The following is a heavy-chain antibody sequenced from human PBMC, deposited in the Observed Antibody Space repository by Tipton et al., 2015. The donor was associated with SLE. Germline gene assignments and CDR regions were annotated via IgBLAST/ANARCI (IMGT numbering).Heavy chain of an antibody. J-gene: IGHJ6*02. CDR1: GGSISRYY. Sequence: TLSLTCTVSGGSISRYYWSWIRQPPGKGLEWIGHIFYTGSTRYNPSLKSRVTILVDTSKNQFSLRLGSVTAADTAVYYCARDSLNWGSYYHGIDVWGQGTTVTVSS. V-gene: IGHV4-59*01. CDR3: ARDSLNWGSYYHGIDV. D-gene: IGHD3-16*01. CDR2: IFYTGST.